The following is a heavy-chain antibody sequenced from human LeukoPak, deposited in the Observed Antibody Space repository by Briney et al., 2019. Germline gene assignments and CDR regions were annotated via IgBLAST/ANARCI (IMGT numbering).Heavy chain of an antibody. J-gene: IGHJ4*02. Sequence: GGSLRLSCAASGFTFSSYGVSWVRQAPGKGLEWVSTISGDGGSTYYADSVRGRFTISRDNRKNTMSLQMNSLRVEDTAVYYCSRDFWRLGFGYWGQGTLVTVSS. V-gene: IGHV3-23*01. CDR1: GFTFSSYG. CDR3: SRDFWRLGFGY. D-gene: IGHD3-3*01. CDR2: ISGDGGST.